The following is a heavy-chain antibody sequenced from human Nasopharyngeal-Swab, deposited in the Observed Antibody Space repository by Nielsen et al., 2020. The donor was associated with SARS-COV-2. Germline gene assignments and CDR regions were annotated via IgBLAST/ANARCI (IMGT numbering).Heavy chain of an antibody. V-gene: IGHV3-23*01. J-gene: IGHJ4*02. CDR2: ISGSGGST. Sequence: GGSLRLSCAASGFTFSNYAMTWVRQAPGKGLEWVSIISGSGGSTFYADSVKGRFTISRDNSKNTLYLQMNSLRADDTALYYCAKGLAATCGGDRFSRILDFWGQGILVTVSS. CDR3: AKGLAATCGGDRFSRILDF. CDR1: GFTFSNYA. D-gene: IGHD2-21*02.